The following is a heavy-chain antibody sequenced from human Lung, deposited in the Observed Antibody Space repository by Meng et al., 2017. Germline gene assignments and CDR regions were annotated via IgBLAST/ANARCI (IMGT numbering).Heavy chain of an antibody. V-gene: IGHV4-34*01. CDR2: INHSGST. Sequence: VQLRQGGGVLLKSSEALSLTCVVSRGSFRYYYWIWNSQPPGKGLEWIGEINHSGSTNYNPSLESRATISVDTSQNNLSLKLSSVTAADSAVYYCARGPTTMAHDFDYWGQGTLVTVSS. J-gene: IGHJ4*02. D-gene: IGHD4-11*01. CDR1: RGSFRYYY. CDR3: ARGPTTMAHDFDY.